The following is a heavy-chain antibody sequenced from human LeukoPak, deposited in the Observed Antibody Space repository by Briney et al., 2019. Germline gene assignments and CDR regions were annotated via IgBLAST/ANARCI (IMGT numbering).Heavy chain of an antibody. CDR1: GGSISSSSYY. CDR3: ASITWYYYDSSGYGY. CDR2: IYYSGST. J-gene: IGHJ4*02. Sequence: SETLSLTCTVSGGSISSSSYYWGWIRQPPGKGLEWIGGIYYSGSTYYNPSLKSRVTISVDTSKNQFSLKLSSVTAADTAVYYCASITWYYYDSSGYGYWGQGTLVTVSS. V-gene: IGHV4-39*07. D-gene: IGHD3-22*01.